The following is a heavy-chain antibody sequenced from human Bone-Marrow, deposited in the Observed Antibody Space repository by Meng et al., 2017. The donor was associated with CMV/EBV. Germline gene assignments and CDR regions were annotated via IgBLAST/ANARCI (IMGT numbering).Heavy chain of an antibody. Sequence: GSLRLSCTVSGGSMKRNTYYWGWIRQPPGKGLEWIGSMYYSGSTHYNPSLKRRVSIFVDSSKSHLSLNLRSVTAADTAVYYCGRASGVFCSSANCYRGGTDVWGPGNTVTGAS. CDR3: GRASGVFCSSANCYRGGTDV. J-gene: IGHJ6*01. CDR2: MYYSGST. CDR1: GGSMKRNTYY. V-gene: IGHV4-39*07. D-gene: IGHD2-2*02.